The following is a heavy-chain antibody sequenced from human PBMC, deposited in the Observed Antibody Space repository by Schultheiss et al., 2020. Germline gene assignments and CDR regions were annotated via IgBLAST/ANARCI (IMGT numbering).Heavy chain of an antibody. J-gene: IGHJ4*02. V-gene: IGHV4-61*02. Sequence: SETLSLTCTVSGASFTSGTYFWSWIRQPAGKGLEWMGRIYTTGTTNYNPSLEGRISISVDTSKNQFSLNLSSVTVADTAVYYCARGEKTGDGVAYYFEYWGQGIRVTVSS. CDR3: ARGEKTGDGVAYYFEY. D-gene: IGHD3-10*01. CDR1: GASFTSGTYF. CDR2: IYTTGTT.